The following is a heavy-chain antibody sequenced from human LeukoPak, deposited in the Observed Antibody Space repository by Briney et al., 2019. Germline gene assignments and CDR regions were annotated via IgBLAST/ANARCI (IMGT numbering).Heavy chain of an antibody. Sequence: PSETLSLTCTVSGGSISSSSYYWGWIRQPPGKGLEWIGSIYYSGSTYYNPSLKSRVTISVDTSKNQFSLKLSSVTAADTAVYYCARDSRIQLWLRWGQGTLVTVSS. CDR1: GGSISSSSYY. CDR2: IYYSGST. D-gene: IGHD5-18*01. CDR3: ARDSRIQLWLR. V-gene: IGHV4-39*07. J-gene: IGHJ4*02.